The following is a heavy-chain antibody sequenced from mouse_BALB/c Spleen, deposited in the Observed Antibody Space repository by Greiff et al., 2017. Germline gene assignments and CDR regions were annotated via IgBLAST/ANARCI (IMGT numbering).Heavy chain of an antibody. CDR3: ARSSYYRYDEAMDY. Sequence: DLVKPGASVNLSCKASGYTFTSYWINWIKQRPGQGLEWIGRIAPGSGSTYYNEMFKGKATLTVDTSSSTAYIQLSSLSSEDSAVYFCARSSYYRYDEAMDYWGQGTSVTVSS. D-gene: IGHD2-14*01. CDR2: IAPGSGST. J-gene: IGHJ4*01. V-gene: IGHV1S41*01. CDR1: GYTFTSYW.